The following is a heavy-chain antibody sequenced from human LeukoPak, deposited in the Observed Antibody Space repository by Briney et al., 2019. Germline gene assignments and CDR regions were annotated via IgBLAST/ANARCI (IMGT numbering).Heavy chain of an antibody. D-gene: IGHD1-26*01. CDR3: AKAKSFSGSVTIVDY. CDR2: ISYDGSIK. J-gene: IGHJ4*02. Sequence: GSLRLSCAASGFTFSNCGMHRVRQAPGKGLEWVAVISYDGSIKDYADSVKGRFTISRDNSKNTLYLQMNSLRAEDTAVYYCAKAKSFSGSVTIVDYWGQGTLVTVSS. CDR1: GFTFSNCG. V-gene: IGHV3-30*18.